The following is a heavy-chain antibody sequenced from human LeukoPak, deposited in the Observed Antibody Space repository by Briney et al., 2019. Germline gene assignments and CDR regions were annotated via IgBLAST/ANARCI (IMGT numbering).Heavy chain of an antibody. D-gene: IGHD2-15*01. CDR2: IDWDDDK. J-gene: IGHJ4*02. CDR3: ARRYCSGGSCYSEYDYFDY. Sequence: SGSALVKPTQTLTLTCTFSGFSLSTNGMCVSWIRQPPGKALEWLARIDWDDDKYYSASLKTRLTISRDTSKNQVVLTMTNMDPVDTARYYCARRYCSGGSCYSEYDYFDYWGQGTLVTVSS. CDR1: GFSLSTNGMC. V-gene: IGHV2-70*11.